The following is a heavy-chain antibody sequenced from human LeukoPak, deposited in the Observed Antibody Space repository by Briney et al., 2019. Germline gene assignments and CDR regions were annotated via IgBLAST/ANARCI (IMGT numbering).Heavy chain of an antibody. Sequence: SETLSLTCTVSGGSISSGGYYWSWIRQPPGKGLEWIGYIYHSGSTYYNPSLKSRVTISVDTSKNQFSLKLSSVTAADTAVYYCARVFDILTGYPDYWGQGTLVTVSS. CDR2: IYHSGST. CDR3: ARVFDILTGYPDY. D-gene: IGHD3-9*01. V-gene: IGHV4-30-2*01. J-gene: IGHJ4*02. CDR1: GGSISSGGYY.